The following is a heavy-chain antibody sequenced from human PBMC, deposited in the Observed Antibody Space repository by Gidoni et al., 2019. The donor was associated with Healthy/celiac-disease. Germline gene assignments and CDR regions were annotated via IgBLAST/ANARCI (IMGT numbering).Heavy chain of an antibody. CDR3: AREKCIAAAGTGAFDI. Sequence: QFQLVQSGAEVKKPGASFNVSCKAYVYTFTSYGISWVRQAPGQGLEWMGWLNAYNGNTNYAQKLQGRGTMTTDTSTSTAYMELRSLRSDDTALYYCAREKCIAAAGTGAFDIWGQGTMVTVSS. D-gene: IGHD6-13*01. J-gene: IGHJ3*02. V-gene: IGHV1-18*04. CDR1: VYTFTSYG. CDR2: LNAYNGNT.